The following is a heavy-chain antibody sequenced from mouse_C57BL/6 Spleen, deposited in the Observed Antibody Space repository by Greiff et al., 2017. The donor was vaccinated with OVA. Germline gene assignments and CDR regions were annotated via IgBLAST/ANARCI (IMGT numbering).Heavy chain of an antibody. Sequence: EVQLQQSGPELVKPGASVKISCKASGYTFTDYYMNWVKQSHGKSLEWIGDINPNNGGTSYNQKFKGKATLTVDKSSSTAYMELRSLTSEDSAVYYCARSPGSRSWFAYWGQGTLVTVSA. J-gene: IGHJ3*01. CDR1: GYTFTDYY. CDR2: INPNNGGT. V-gene: IGHV1-26*01. D-gene: IGHD1-1*01. CDR3: ARSPGSRSWFAY.